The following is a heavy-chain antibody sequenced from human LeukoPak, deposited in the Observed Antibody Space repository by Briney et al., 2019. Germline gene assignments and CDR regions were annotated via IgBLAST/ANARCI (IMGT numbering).Heavy chain of an antibody. CDR3: ARDGGSAWFFRY. CDR2: ISSSGNTK. Sequence: PGRSLRLSCAASGFTFSDYYMSWIRQAPGKGLEWVSYISSSGNTKYYADSVKGRFTISRDNAKNSLYLQMNSLRAEDTAVYYCARDGGSAWFFRYWDQGTLVTVSS. D-gene: IGHD6-19*01. J-gene: IGHJ4*02. CDR1: GFTFSDYY. V-gene: IGHV3-11*04.